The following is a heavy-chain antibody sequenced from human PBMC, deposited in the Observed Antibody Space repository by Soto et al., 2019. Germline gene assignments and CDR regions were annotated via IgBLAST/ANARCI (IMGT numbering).Heavy chain of an antibody. J-gene: IGHJ5*02. CDR2: IYYSGST. D-gene: IGHD3-16*01. CDR1: GGSISSGGYY. CDR3: ARVGGINWFDP. V-gene: IGHV4-31*03. Sequence: QVQLQESGPGLVKPSQTLSLTCTVSGGSISSGGYYWSWIRQHPGKGLEWIGYIYYSGSTYYNPSRESRVTTSVDTSKNQFSLKLSSVTAANTAVYYCARVGGINWFDPWGQGTLVTVSS.